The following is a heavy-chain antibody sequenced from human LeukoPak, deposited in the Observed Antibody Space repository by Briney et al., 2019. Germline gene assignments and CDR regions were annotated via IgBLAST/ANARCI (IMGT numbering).Heavy chain of an antibody. CDR2: INSNGAST. V-gene: IGHV3-64D*09. J-gene: IGHJ4*02. D-gene: IGHD3-16*01. Sequence: PGGSVRLSCSASGFTFSAYAMHWVRQAPGKGLEYVSAINSNGASTYYADSVKGRFTISRDNARNTVYLQMSSLRPEDTAVYYCVKETFTVTSTFDYWGQGTLVTASS. CDR3: VKETFTVTSTFDY. CDR1: GFTFSAYA.